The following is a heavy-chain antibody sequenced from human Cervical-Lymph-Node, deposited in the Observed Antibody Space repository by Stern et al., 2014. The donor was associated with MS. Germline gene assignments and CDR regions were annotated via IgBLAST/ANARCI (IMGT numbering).Heavy chain of an antibody. J-gene: IGHJ2*01. CDR1: GFTFSSYA. CDR2: ISYDGSNK. D-gene: IGHD4-17*01. CDR3: ARMTTVTNWYFDL. V-gene: IGHV3-30-3*01. Sequence: VQLVQSGGGVVQPGRSLRLSCAASGFTFSSYAMHWVRQAPGKGLEWVAVISYDGSNKYHADSVKGRFTISRDNSKNTLYLQMNSLRPEDTAVYYCARMTTVTNWYFDLWGRGTLVTVSS.